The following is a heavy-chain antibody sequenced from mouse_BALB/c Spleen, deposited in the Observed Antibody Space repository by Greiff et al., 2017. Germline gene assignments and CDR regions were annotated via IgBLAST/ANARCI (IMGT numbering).Heavy chain of an antibody. V-gene: IGHV1S16*01. Sequence: VKLLESGAELVKPGASVKLSCKASGYTFTSYYMYWVKQRPGQGLEWIGEINPSNGGTNFNEKFKSKATLTVDKSSSTAYMQLSSLTSEDSAVYYCTGTTAKDAMDYWGQGTSVTVSS. D-gene: IGHD1-2*01. J-gene: IGHJ4*01. CDR3: TGTTAKDAMDY. CDR1: GYTFTSYY. CDR2: INPSNGGT.